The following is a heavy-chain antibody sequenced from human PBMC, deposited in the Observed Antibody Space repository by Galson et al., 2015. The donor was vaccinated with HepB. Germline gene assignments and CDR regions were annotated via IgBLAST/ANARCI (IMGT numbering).Heavy chain of an antibody. Sequence: SLRLSCAASGFTFSSYSMNWVRQAPGKGLEWVSSISSSSSYIYYADSVKGRFTISRDNAKNSLYLQMNSLRAEDTAVYYCARVILLDVFGVVNNPDYFDYWGQGTLVTVSS. V-gene: IGHV3-21*01. CDR3: ARVILLDVFGVVNNPDYFDY. J-gene: IGHJ4*02. CDR1: GFTFSSYS. D-gene: IGHD3-3*01. CDR2: ISSSSSYI.